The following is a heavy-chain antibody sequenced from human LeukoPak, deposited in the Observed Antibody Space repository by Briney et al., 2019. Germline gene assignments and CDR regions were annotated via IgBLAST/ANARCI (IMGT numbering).Heavy chain of an antibody. Sequence: SGTLSLTCAVSGGSISSSNWWSWVRQPPGKGLEWIGEIYHSGSTNYNPSLKSRDTISVDKSKNQFSLKLSSVTAADTAVYYCSSSLVIVVVPAARALYYYYGMDVWGQGTTVTVSS. D-gene: IGHD2-2*01. V-gene: IGHV4-4*02. CDR1: GGSISSSNW. CDR2: IYHSGST. CDR3: SSSLVIVVVPAARALYYYYGMDV. J-gene: IGHJ6*02.